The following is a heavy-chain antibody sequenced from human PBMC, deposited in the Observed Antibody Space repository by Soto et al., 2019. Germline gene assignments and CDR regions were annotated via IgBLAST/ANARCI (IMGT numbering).Heavy chain of an antibody. J-gene: IGHJ4*02. D-gene: IGHD2-8*01. V-gene: IGHV3-33*01. CDR3: ARGFYCTNGVCHWLLDY. CDR2: IWYDGSNK. CDR1: GFTFSSYG. Sequence: QVQLVESGGGVVQPGRSLRLSCAASGFTFSSYGMHWVRQAPGKGLEWVAVIWYDGSNKYYADSVKGRFTISRDNSKNTLYLQMNSLRAEDTAVYYCARGFYCTNGVCHWLLDYCVQGTLVTVSS.